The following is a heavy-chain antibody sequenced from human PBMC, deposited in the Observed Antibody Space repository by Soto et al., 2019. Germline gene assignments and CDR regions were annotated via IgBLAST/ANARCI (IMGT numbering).Heavy chain of an antibody. CDR1: GGSISSYY. Sequence: QVQLQESGPGLVKPSETLSLTCTVSGGSISSYYWSWIRQPPGKGLEWIGYIYYSGGTNYNPSLKSRVTISVATSKNQFSLKISPVTDADTAVYYCERRYGDYFDFWGQGTLVTVSS. CDR2: IYYSGGT. CDR3: ERRYGDYFDF. J-gene: IGHJ4*02. D-gene: IGHD4-17*01. V-gene: IGHV4-59*08.